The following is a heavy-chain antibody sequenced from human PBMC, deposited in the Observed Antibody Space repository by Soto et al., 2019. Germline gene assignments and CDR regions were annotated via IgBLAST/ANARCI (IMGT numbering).Heavy chain of an antibody. D-gene: IGHD2-15*01. CDR1: GYTFTTYW. CDR3: ARHKGYCSSTSCYGMDV. J-gene: IGHJ6*02. Sequence: LGESLKISCEGSGYTFTTYWVAWVRQMPGKGLEWVGSIYPGDSDSRYNPSVQGQVTISADGSISTAYLQWNSVKASDTAMYFCARHKGYCSSTSCYGMDVWGQGTTVPVSS. CDR2: IYPGDSDS. V-gene: IGHV5-51*01.